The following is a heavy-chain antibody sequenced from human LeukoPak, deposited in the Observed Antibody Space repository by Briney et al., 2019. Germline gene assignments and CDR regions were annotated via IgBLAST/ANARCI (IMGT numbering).Heavy chain of an antibody. CDR3: AKGGYSVDGPLGMDV. J-gene: IGHJ6*02. CDR2: ISYDGSNK. Sequence: GGSLRLSCAASGFTFSSYGMHWVRQAPGKGLEWVAVISYDGSNKYYADSVKGRFTISRDNSKNTLYLQMNSLRAEDTAVYYCAKGGYSVDGPLGMDVWGQGTTVTVSS. D-gene: IGHD5-18*01. V-gene: IGHV3-30*18. CDR1: GFTFSSYG.